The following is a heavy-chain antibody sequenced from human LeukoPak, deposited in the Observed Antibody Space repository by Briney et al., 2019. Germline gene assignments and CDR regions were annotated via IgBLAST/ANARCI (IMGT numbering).Heavy chain of an antibody. Sequence: SVEVSCEASGGTFSSYAISWVRQAPGQGLEWMGGIIPIFGTANYAQKFQGRVTITADKSTSTAYMELSSLRSEDTAVYYCARAMGTFKYDSSDYYYALDYWGQGTLVTVSS. J-gene: IGHJ4*02. CDR2: IIPIFGTA. CDR1: GGTFSSYA. CDR3: ARAMGTFKYDSSDYYYALDY. V-gene: IGHV1-69*06. D-gene: IGHD3-22*01.